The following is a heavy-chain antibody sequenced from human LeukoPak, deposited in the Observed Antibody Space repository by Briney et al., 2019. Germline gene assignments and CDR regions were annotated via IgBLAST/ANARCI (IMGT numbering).Heavy chain of an antibody. Sequence: PSATLSLTCSVSGGSISSHYWSWIRQPPGKGLEWIGYIYYSGSTKYNPSLKSRVTISVDTSKNQFSLKLSSVTAADTAVYYCARGGTTVTPGLLWFDPWGQGTLVTVSS. D-gene: IGHD4-17*01. CDR3: ARGGTTVTPGLLWFDP. CDR2: IYYSGST. CDR1: GGSISSHY. V-gene: IGHV4-59*11. J-gene: IGHJ5*02.